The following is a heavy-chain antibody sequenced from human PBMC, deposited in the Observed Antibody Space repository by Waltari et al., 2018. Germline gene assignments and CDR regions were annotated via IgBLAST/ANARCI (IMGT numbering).Heavy chain of an antibody. CDR3: ARDSLPSRRGSSGWYGY. Sequence: QVQLVQSGAEVKKPGASVKVSCTAAGYTFTGYYMHWVRQAPGQGLEWMGWINPNSGGTNYAQKFQGWVTMTRDTSISTAYMELSRLRSDDTAVYYCARDSLPSRRGSSGWYGYWGQGTLVTVSS. V-gene: IGHV1-2*04. D-gene: IGHD6-19*01. CDR2: INPNSGGT. J-gene: IGHJ4*02. CDR1: GYTFTGYY.